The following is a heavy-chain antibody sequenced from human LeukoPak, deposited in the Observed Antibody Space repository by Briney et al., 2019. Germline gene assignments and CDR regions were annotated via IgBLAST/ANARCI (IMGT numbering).Heavy chain of an antibody. V-gene: IGHV4-4*07. CDR3: ARSHPPGYSSGWTPLGGYYGMDV. J-gene: IGHJ6*02. CDR1: GGSISSYY. Sequence: SETLSLTCTVSGGSISSYYWSWIRQPAGKGLEWIGRIYTSGSTNYNPSLKSRVIMSVDTSKNQFSLKLSSVTAADTAVYYCARSHPPGYSSGWTPLGGYYGMDVWGQGTTVTVSS. D-gene: IGHD6-19*01. CDR2: IYTSGST.